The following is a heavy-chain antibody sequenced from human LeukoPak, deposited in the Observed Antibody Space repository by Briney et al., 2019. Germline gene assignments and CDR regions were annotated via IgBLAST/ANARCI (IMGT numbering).Heavy chain of an antibody. D-gene: IGHD1-26*01. CDR3: SRESGAFCPFGY. CDR2: ISLSGLT. V-gene: IGHV4-4*02. CDR1: GGXISSTNC. Sequence: SGTLSLTCVVSGGXISSTNCWSWVRQPPGQGLECIGEISLSGLTNYNPSLKSRVTMSLDKSKNHLSLNLTSVTAADTAVYYCSRESGAFCPFGYWGQGTLVTVSS. J-gene: IGHJ4*02.